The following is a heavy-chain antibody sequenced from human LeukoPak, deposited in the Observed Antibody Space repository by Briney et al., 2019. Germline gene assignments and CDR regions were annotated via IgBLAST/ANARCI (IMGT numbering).Heavy chain of an antibody. Sequence: PGGSLRLSCAASGFTFSDYYMSWIRQAPGKGLEWVSYISSSGSTIYYADSVKGRFTISRDNAKNSLYLQMNSLRAEDTAVYYCARGGEDGYNLWYQAPTFDYWGQGTLVTVSS. CDR3: ARGGEDGYNLWYQAPTFDY. CDR1: GFTFSDYY. J-gene: IGHJ4*02. D-gene: IGHD5-24*01. CDR2: ISSSGSTI. V-gene: IGHV3-11*01.